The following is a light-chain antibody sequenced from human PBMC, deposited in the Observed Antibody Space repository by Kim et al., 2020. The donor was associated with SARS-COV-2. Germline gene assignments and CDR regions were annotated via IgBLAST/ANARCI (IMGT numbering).Light chain of an antibody. J-gene: IGLJ1*01. CDR2: DKN. V-gene: IGLV1-40*01. CDR3: QSYDNSLRGYV. Sequence: RVTISGTGSSSNSGAGYDVNWYQQLPGTAPKLLIYDKNNRPSGVPARLSFSKSGTSASLAITGLQAEDEADYYCQSYDNSLRGYVFGTGTTVTVL. CDR1: SSNSGAGYD.